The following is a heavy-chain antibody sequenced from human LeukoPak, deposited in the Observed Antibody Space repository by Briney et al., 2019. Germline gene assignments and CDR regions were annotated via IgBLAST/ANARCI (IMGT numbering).Heavy chain of an antibody. CDR2: INHSGST. Sequence: GTLRLSCAASGFTFNTYGMSWIRQSPGKGLEWIGEINHSGSTNYNPSLKSRITISVDTSKNQFSLKLSSVTAADTAVYYCARELKGRGYNYGGLYHYYMDVWDKGTTVTVSS. CDR1: GFTFNTYG. V-gene: IGHV4-34*01. CDR3: ARELKGRGYNYGGLYHYYMDV. D-gene: IGHD5-18*01. J-gene: IGHJ6*03.